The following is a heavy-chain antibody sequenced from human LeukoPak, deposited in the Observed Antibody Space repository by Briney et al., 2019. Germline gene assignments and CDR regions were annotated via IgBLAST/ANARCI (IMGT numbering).Heavy chain of an antibody. J-gene: IGHJ6*03. D-gene: IGHD3-10*01. CDR2: IIPIFGTA. CDR1: GGTFSSYA. CDR3: ARGPSITMVRGGQWYYYMDV. V-gene: IGHV1-69*05. Sequence: ASVKVSCKASGGTFSSYAITWVRQAPGQGLEWMGGIIPIFGTANYAQKFQGRVTMTRDTSTNTVYMELSSLRSEDTAVYYCARGPSITMVRGGQWYYYMDVWGKGTTVTISS.